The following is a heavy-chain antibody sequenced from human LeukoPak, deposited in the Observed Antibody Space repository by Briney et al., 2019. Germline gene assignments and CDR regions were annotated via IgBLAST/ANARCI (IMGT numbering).Heavy chain of an antibody. CDR1: GFTFSSYA. CDR2: ISSNGGST. J-gene: IGHJ4*02. V-gene: IGHV3-64*01. CDR3: ARRGTARQPGEFDY. Sequence: QPGGSLRLSCAASGFTFSSYAMHWVRQAPGKGLEYVSAISSNGGSTYYANSVKGRFTISRDNSKNTLYLQMGSLRAKDMAVYYCARRGTARQPGEFDYWGQGTLVTVSS. D-gene: IGHD2-15*01.